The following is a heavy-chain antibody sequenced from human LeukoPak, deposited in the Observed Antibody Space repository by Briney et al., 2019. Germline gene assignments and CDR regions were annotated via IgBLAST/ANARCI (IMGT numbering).Heavy chain of an antibody. Sequence: GGSPRLLCAASGFTFSSYWMHWLRQATGKGLVWVSRINRDGSSTNYADSVKGRFTISRDNAKNSLYLQMSSLTAEDTALYYCARDQGYDGRGNYYPYHFDCWGQGTLVTVSS. J-gene: IGHJ4*02. V-gene: IGHV3-74*01. D-gene: IGHD3-22*01. CDR2: INRDGSST. CDR3: ARDQGYDGRGNYYPYHFDC. CDR1: GFTFSSYW.